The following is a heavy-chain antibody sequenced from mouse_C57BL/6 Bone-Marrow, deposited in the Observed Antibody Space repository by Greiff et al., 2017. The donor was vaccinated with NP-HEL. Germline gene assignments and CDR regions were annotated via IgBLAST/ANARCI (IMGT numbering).Heavy chain of an antibody. CDR3: AREALYYGFY. CDR2: INPNYGTT. CDR1: DYN. V-gene: IGHV1-39*01. D-gene: IGHD2-2*01. J-gene: IGHJ2*01. Sequence: DYNMNWVKQSNGKSLEWIGVINPNYGTTSYNQKFKGKATLTVDQSSSTAYMQLNSLTSEDSAVYYCAREALYYGFYWGQGTTLTVSS.